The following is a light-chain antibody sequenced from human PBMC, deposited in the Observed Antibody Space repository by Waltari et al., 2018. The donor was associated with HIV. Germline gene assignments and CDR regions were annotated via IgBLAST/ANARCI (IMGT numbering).Light chain of an antibody. CDR2: RKH. CDR3: AAWDDSLLV. J-gene: IGLJ2*01. Sequence: QSVLTQPPSASGTPGQRVPIPWSGTSSTIGSNYVYWSQQHPGTAPQLLNYRKHHRPLGVPDRFSGSKSGTSASLAISGLRSEDEADYYCAAWDDSLLVFGGGTKLTVL. V-gene: IGLV1-47*01. CDR1: SSTIGSNY.